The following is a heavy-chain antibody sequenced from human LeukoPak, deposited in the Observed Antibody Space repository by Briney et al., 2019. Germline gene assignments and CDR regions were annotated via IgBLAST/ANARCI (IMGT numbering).Heavy chain of an antibody. CDR1: GFTVSSNY. D-gene: IGHD3-10*01. CDR3: ASCSFRRGSLDY. J-gene: IGHJ4*02. V-gene: IGHV3-53*01. Sequence: GGSLRLSCAASGFTVSSNYMSWVRQAPGKGLEWVSVIYSGGSTYYADSVKGRFTISRDNSKNTLYLQMNSLRAEDTAVYYCASCSFRRGSLDYWGQGTLVTVSS. CDR2: IYSGGST.